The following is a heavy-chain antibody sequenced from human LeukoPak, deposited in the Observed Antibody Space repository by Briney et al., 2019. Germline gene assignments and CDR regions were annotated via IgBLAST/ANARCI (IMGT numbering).Heavy chain of an antibody. Sequence: PGGSLRLSCAASGFTFSSYAMHWVRQAPGKGLEWVAVISYDGSNKYYADSVKGRFTISRDKSKNTLYLQMNSLRAEDTAVYYCARDTVTTDYWGQGALVTVSS. D-gene: IGHD4-17*01. CDR1: GFTFSSYA. CDR2: ISYDGSNK. V-gene: IGHV3-30-3*01. CDR3: ARDTVTTDY. J-gene: IGHJ4*02.